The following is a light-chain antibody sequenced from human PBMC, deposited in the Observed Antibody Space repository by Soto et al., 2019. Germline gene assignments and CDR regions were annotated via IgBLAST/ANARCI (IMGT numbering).Light chain of an antibody. J-gene: IGLJ3*02. V-gene: IGLV2-8*01. CDR1: SSDVGDYNY. Sequence: QSALTQPPSASGSPGQSVTISCTGTSSDVGDYNYVSWYQQHPGKVPKLMIYEVSKRPSGVPDRFSGSKSGKTASLTVSGLQAEDEADYYCSSYAGSNNWVFGGGTKVTVL. CDR3: SSYAGSNNWV. CDR2: EVS.